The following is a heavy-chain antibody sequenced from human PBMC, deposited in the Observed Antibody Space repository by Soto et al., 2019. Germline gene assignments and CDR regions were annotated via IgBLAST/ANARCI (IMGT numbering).Heavy chain of an antibody. J-gene: IGHJ5*02. CDR1: GFSFSNFW. V-gene: IGHV3-7*01. D-gene: IGHD1-26*01. CDR3: AAWDSSNNP. Sequence: PGGSLRLSCVASGFSFSNFWMNWVRQTPGRGLEWVANINPDGSAQTYVGSVKGRFTVSRDNAKNSLYLQMNSLRGEDTAVYFCAAWDSSNNPWGQGTLVTVSS. CDR2: INPDGSAQ.